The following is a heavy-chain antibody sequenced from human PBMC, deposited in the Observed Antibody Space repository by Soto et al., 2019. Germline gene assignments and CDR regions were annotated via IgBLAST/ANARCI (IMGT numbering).Heavy chain of an antibody. D-gene: IGHD4-17*01. CDR2: IYSGGST. CDR1: GLTVSSNY. V-gene: IGHV3-53*04. Sequence: PGGSLRLSCAASGLTVSSNYMSWVRQAPGKGLEWVSVIYSGGSTYYADSVKGRFTISRHNSKNTLYLQMNSLRAEDTAVYYCAREKLHDYGDYTYNWFDPWGQGTLVTVSS. CDR3: AREKLHDYGDYTYNWFDP. J-gene: IGHJ5*02.